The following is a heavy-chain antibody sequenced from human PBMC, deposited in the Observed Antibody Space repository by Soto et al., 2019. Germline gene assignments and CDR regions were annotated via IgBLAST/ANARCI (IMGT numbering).Heavy chain of an antibody. CDR3: ARVYYSDSSGYLFPFDY. Sequence: ASVKVSCKASGYTFTSYVISWVRQAPGQGLEWMGWISAYNGNTNYAQKLQGRVTMTTDTSTSTAYMELRSLRSDDTAVYYCARVYYSDSSGYLFPFDYWGQGTLVTVSS. D-gene: IGHD3-22*01. J-gene: IGHJ4*02. CDR2: ISAYNGNT. CDR1: GYTFTSYV. V-gene: IGHV1-18*01.